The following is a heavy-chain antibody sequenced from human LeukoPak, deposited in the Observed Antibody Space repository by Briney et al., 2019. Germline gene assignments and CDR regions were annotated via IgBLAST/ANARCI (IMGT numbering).Heavy chain of an antibody. J-gene: IGHJ4*02. Sequence: ASVKVSCKASGYSFIGYYMNWVRQAPGQGLEWMGWINLNSGDTNYAQKFQGRVAMTRDTSISAAYMELSRLTSDDTAIYYGARHRIGSPEGLFDYWGQGTLVTVSS. CDR3: ARHRIGSPEGLFDY. V-gene: IGHV1-2*02. CDR2: INLNSGDT. D-gene: IGHD1-26*01. CDR1: GYSFIGYY.